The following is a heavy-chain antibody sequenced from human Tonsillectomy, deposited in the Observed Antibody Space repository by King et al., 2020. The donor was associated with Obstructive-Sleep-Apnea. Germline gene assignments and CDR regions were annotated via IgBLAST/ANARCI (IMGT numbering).Heavy chain of an antibody. CDR3: ARLYCSSTSCQAYYYYGMDV. Sequence: VQLVESGAEVKKPGESLKISCKGSGYSFTSYWIGWVRQMPGKGLEWMGIIYPGDSDTIYSSSFQGQVTITADKSISTAYLQWSSLKASDTAMYYCARLYCSSTSCQAYYYYGMDVWGQGTTVTVSS. CDR2: IYPGDSDT. J-gene: IGHJ6*02. V-gene: IGHV5-51*01. CDR1: GYSFTSYW. D-gene: IGHD2-2*01.